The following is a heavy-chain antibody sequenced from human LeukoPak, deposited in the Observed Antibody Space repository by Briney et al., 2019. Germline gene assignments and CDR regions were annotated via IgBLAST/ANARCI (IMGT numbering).Heavy chain of an antibody. V-gene: IGHV4-59*12. CDR2: IYYSGST. CDR1: GGSISTYY. CDR3: ARVFPPIQTYYYYYYYMDV. Sequence: SETLSLTCTVSGGSISTYYWSWIRQPPGKGLEWIGYIYYSGSTNYNPSLKSRVTISVDTSKNQFSLKLSSVTAADTAVYYCARVFPPIQTYYYYYYYMDVWGKGTTVTVSS. J-gene: IGHJ6*03. D-gene: IGHD5-18*01.